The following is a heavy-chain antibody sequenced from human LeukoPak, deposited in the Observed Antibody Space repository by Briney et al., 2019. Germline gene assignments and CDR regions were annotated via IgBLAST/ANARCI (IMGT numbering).Heavy chain of an antibody. Sequence: GGSLRLSCAASGFTFSSYSMNWVRQAPGKGLEWVSYISSSSSTIYYADSVKGRFTISRDNAKNSLYLQMNSLRAEGTAVYYCARVQRYYDFWSGYFDYWGQGTLVTVSS. J-gene: IGHJ4*02. V-gene: IGHV3-48*01. D-gene: IGHD3-3*01. CDR3: ARVQRYYDFWSGYFDY. CDR2: ISSSSSTI. CDR1: GFTFSSYS.